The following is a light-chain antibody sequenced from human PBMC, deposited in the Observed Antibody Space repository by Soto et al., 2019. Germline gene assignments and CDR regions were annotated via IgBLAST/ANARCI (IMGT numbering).Light chain of an antibody. CDR3: QQYNSYSSLT. CDR1: QSIGIW. CDR2: KAS. V-gene: IGKV1-5*03. J-gene: IGKJ4*01. Sequence: DIPMTQSPSTLSASVGDRVTITCRASQSIGIWLAWYQHKPGKAPKLLIYKASSLESGVPSRFSGSGSGTEFTLTISSLQSDDFATYYCQQYNSYSSLTFGGGSKVEIK.